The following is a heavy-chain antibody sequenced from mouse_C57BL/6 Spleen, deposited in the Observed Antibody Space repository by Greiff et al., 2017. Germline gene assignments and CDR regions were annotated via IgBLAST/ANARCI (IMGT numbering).Heavy chain of an antibody. J-gene: IGHJ2*01. CDR3: ANYCGSRALDY. D-gene: IGHD1-1*01. CDR1: GYAFSRSW. V-gene: IGHV1-82*01. CDR2: IYPGDGDT. Sequence: VQLQQSGPELVKPGASVKLSCKASGYAFSRSWMNWVKQRPGQGLEWIGRIYPGDGDTNYNGKFKGKATLTADKSSSTAYMQLRSLTSEDSAVYFCANYCGSRALDYWGQGTTLTVSS.